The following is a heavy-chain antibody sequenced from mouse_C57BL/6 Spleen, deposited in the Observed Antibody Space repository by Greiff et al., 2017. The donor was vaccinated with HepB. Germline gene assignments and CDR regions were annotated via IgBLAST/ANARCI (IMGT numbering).Heavy chain of an antibody. J-gene: IGHJ2*01. CDR2: IYPRDGST. CDR1: GYTFTSYD. Sequence: QVQLKESGPELVKPGASVKLSCKASGYTFTSYDINWVKQRPGQGLEWIGWIYPRDGSTKYNEKFKGKATLTVDTSSSTAYMELHSLTSEDSAVYFCAKLGFDYWGQGTTLTVSS. D-gene: IGHD4-1*01. CDR3: AKLGFDY. V-gene: IGHV1-85*01.